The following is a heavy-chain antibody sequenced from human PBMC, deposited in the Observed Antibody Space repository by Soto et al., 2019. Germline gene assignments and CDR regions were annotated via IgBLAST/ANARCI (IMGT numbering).Heavy chain of an antibody. J-gene: IGHJ4*02. CDR2: IFDSGTT. CDR1: GCSISSDYSF. D-gene: IGHD7-27*01. Sequence: SETLSVTCSFAGCSISSDYSFLSWISQPPGEGLEWIGHIFDSGTTYTNPSLRSQVAISLDTSKNHFSLTLSSVTAADTAVYYCARGPSGDKVHYWGQGALVTVSS. V-gene: IGHV4-30-4*01. CDR3: ARGPSGDKVHY.